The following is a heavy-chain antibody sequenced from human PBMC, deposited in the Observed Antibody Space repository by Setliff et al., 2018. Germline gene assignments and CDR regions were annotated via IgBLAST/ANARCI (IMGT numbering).Heavy chain of an antibody. CDR3: ARSPAVLGIVYLDP. CDR1: GYPFTNYG. CDR2: ISTYNVNT. Sequence: ASVKVSCKASGYPFTNYGITWVRQAPGQGLEWLGWISTYNVNTTNAQKLQDRVTMTTDTSTSTAYMELRSLRSEDTAVYYCARSPAVLGIVYLDPWGQGTLVTVSS. J-gene: IGHJ5*02. D-gene: IGHD2-15*01. V-gene: IGHV1-18*01.